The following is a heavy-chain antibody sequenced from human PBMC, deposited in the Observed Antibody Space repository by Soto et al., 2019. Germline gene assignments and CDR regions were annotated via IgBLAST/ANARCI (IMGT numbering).Heavy chain of an antibody. D-gene: IGHD2-15*01. CDR3: ARVLPPPEGRGYYYYGMDV. CDR1: GGTFSSYT. Sequence: GASVKVSCKASGGTFSSYTISWVRQAPGQGLEWMGRIIPILGIANYAQKFQGRVTITADKSTSTAYMELSSLRSEDTAVYYCARVLPPPEGRGYYYYGMDVWGQGTTVTVSS. V-gene: IGHV1-69*02. CDR2: IIPILGIA. J-gene: IGHJ6*02.